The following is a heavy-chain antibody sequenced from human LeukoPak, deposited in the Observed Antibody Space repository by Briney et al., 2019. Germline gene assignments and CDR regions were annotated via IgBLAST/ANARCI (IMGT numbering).Heavy chain of an antibody. Sequence: GGSLRLSCAASGFTFNMYWMTWVRQAPGKGLESVAYINKDGSDKYYVDSVKGRFTVSRDSAKNSLYLQMNSLRAEDTAVYYCARDAGYGGNSDYWGQGTLVTVSS. D-gene: IGHD4-23*01. CDR3: ARDAGYGGNSDY. CDR2: INKDGSDK. J-gene: IGHJ4*02. CDR1: GFTFNMYW. V-gene: IGHV3-7*01.